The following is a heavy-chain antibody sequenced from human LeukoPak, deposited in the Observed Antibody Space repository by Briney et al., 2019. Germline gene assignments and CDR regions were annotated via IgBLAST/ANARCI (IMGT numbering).Heavy chain of an antibody. J-gene: IGHJ4*02. CDR2: IYSGGST. Sequence: SGGSLRLSCAASGFTVSSNYMSWVRQAPGEGLEWVSVIYSGGSTYYADSVKGRFTISRDNSKNTLYLQMNSLRAEDTAVYYCARFRMGVSYFDYWGQGTLVTVSS. V-gene: IGHV3-66*01. CDR1: GFTVSSNY. D-gene: IGHD3-16*01. CDR3: ARFRMGVSYFDY.